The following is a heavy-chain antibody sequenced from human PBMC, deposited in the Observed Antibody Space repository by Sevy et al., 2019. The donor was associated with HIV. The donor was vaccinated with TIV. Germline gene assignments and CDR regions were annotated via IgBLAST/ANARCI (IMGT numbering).Heavy chain of an antibody. Sequence: GGSLRLSCAASGFTFSSYAMHWVRQAPGKGLEWVAVISYDGSNKYYASSVKGRFTISRDNSKNTLYLQMNSLRAEDTAVYYCARDDVGCSSTSCYGFDYWGQGTLVTVSS. CDR1: GFTFSSYA. V-gene: IGHV3-30-3*01. CDR3: ARDDVGCSSTSCYGFDY. J-gene: IGHJ4*02. CDR2: ISYDGSNK. D-gene: IGHD2-2*01.